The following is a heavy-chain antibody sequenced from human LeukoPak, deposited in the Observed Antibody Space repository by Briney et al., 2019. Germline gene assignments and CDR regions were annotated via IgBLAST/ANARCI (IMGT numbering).Heavy chain of an antibody. CDR2: ISWDGRNT. CDR1: LFTLYEYV. J-gene: IGHJ4*02. V-gene: IGHV3-43*01. CDR3: AKAATLLLLEGYLDY. D-gene: IGHD3-10*01. Sequence: VGSPRLSCAASLFTLYEYVMHCVREAPGRGLEGVSLISWDGRNTYYADSGKRRFTISKDNSKHSLDLQMNSLRTEDTVLYCCAKAATLLLLEGYLDYWGRGTLVPVSS.